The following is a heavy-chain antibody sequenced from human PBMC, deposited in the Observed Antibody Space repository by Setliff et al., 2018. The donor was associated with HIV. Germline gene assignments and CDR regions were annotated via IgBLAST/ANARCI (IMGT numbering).Heavy chain of an antibody. CDR2: IYPGDSDT. V-gene: IGHV5-51*01. CDR3: AKLGWARSQRKPGWFDP. Sequence: PGESLKISCKGSGYSFTSYWIGWVRQMPGKGLEWMGIIYPGDSDTRYSPSFQGQVTISVDKSINTAYLQWSSLKASDSAIYYCAKLGWARSQRKPGWFDPWGQGTLVTVSS. CDR1: GYSFTSYW. J-gene: IGHJ5*02. D-gene: IGHD6-19*01.